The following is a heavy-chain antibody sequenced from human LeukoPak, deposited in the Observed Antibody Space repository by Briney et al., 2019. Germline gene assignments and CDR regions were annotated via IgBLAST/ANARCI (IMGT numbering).Heavy chain of an antibody. Sequence: PGGSLRLSCAASGFTFSSHWMHWVRQAPGTGLVWVSRISGAGGNTNYADSVKGRFTISRDNAKNTLFLQMNSLRAEDTAVYYCAKSYGDYLGYFDSWGQGTLVTVSS. CDR3: AKSYGDYLGYFDS. CDR1: GFTFSSHW. D-gene: IGHD4-17*01. CDR2: ISGAGGNT. J-gene: IGHJ4*02. V-gene: IGHV3-74*01.